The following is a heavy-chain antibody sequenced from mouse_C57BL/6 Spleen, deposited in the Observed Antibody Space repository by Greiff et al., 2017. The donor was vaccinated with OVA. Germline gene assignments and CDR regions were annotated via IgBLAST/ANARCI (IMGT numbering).Heavy chain of an antibody. D-gene: IGHD2-1*01. Sequence: EVQLQESGPGLVKPSQSLSLTCSVTGYSITSGYYWNWIRQFPGNKLEWMGYISYDGSNNYNPSLKNRISITRDTSKNQFFLKLNSVTTEDTATYYCAREGLYGNYWYFDVWGTGTTVTVSS. J-gene: IGHJ1*03. CDR2: ISYDGSN. CDR1: GYSITSGYY. V-gene: IGHV3-6*01. CDR3: AREGLYGNYWYFDV.